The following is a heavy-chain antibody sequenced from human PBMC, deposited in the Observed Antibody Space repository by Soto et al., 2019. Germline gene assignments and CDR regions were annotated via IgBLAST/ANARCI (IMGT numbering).Heavy chain of an antibody. D-gene: IGHD6-19*01. CDR2: FDPEDGET. CDR1: GYTLTELS. V-gene: IGHV1-24*01. J-gene: IGHJ2*01. Sequence: GASVKVSCKVSGYTLTELSLHWVRQAPGKGLEWMGGFDPEDGETIYAQKFQGRVTMTEDTSTDTAYMELSSLRSEDTAVYYCATFLGCGGPYSSGFCFFDLCGRGTLVPVSS. CDR3: ATFLGCGGPYSSGFCFFDL.